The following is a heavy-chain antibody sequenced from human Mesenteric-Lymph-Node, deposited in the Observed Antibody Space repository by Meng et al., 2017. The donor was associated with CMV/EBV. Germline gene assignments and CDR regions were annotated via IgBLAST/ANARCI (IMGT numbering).Heavy chain of an antibody. CDR1: GSITSSYTSYY. CDR2: VYYRGVT. Sequence: GSITSSYTSYYWAWIRQPPGKGLEWIGSVYYRGVTYYNPSVKSRVTMSLDTSKNQVSLKVTSATAADTAVYYCAGQYYDYSVSWFDPWGQGTLVTVSS. V-gene: IGHV4-39*01. CDR3: AGQYYDYSVSWFDP. D-gene: IGHD3-16*01. J-gene: IGHJ5*02.